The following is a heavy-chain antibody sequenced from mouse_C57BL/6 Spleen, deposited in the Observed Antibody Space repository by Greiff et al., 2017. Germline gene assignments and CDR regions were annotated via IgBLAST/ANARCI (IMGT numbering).Heavy chain of an antibody. Sequence: EVMLVESGGGLVKPGGSLKLSCAASGFTFSDYGMHWVRQAPEKGLEWVAYISSGSSTIYYADTVKGRFTISRDNAKNTLFLQMTSLRSEDTAMYYCARPDGRSYGGAMDYWGQGTSVTVSS. CDR3: ARPDGRSYGGAMDY. CDR2: ISSGSSTI. V-gene: IGHV5-17*01. CDR1: GFTFSDYG. D-gene: IGHD1-1*01. J-gene: IGHJ4*01.